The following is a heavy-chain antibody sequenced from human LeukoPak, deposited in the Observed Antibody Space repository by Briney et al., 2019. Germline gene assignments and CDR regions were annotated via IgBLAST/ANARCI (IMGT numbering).Heavy chain of an antibody. CDR2: SSPTGDIT. D-gene: IGHD2-21*01. J-gene: IGHJ4*02. V-gene: IGHV4-34*01. CDR1: GGSFSGNY. CDR3: ARVPDFIARPCDS. Sequence: SETLSLTCAVYGGSFSGNYWTLIRQTPGRGLEWIGESSPTGDITGYNPSLKGRATISVDSSKKQFSLRLTSVTAADTGVYYCARVPDFIARPCDSWGPGTLVTVSS.